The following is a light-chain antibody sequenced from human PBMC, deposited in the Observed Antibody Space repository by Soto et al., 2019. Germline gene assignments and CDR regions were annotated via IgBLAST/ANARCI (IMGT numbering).Light chain of an antibody. V-gene: IGKV1-5*03. J-gene: IGKJ1*01. CDR1: QSISGW. CDR2: KAS. Sequence: DIQMTQSPSIVSASVGDRVTITCRASQSISGWLAWYQQKPGKAPNLLIYKASTLETGVPSRFSGSGSGTEFTLTISSLQPDDFATYYCQQYNSFSWTFGQGTKV. CDR3: QQYNSFSWT.